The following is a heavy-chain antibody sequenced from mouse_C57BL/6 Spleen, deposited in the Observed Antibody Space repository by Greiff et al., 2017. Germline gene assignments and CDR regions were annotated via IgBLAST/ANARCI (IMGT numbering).Heavy chain of an antibody. CDR2: IDPSDSYT. CDR3: ARFMRDYDEGFDY. J-gene: IGHJ2*01. Sequence: VQLQQPGAELVMPGASVKLSCKASGYTFTSYWMPWVKQRPGQGLEWIGEIDPSDSYTNYNQKCKGKSTLTVDKSSSTAYMQLSSLTSEDSAVYYCARFMRDYDEGFDYWGQGTTLTVSS. CDR1: GYTFTSYW. D-gene: IGHD2-4*01. V-gene: IGHV1-69*01.